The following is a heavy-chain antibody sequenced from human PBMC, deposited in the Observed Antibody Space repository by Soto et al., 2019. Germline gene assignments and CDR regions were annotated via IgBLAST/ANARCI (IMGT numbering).Heavy chain of an antibody. Sequence: GSLRRSCAASGFTFSTYGMAWVRQAPGKGLEWVSGVSASGLNTDYADPVKGRFYISRDNSKNTVSLHMNSLRAEDTAVYYCARDADILTGSDAFDIWGQGTMVTVSS. J-gene: IGHJ3*02. CDR2: VSASGLNT. CDR1: GFTFSTYG. CDR3: ARDADILTGSDAFDI. D-gene: IGHD3-9*01. V-gene: IGHV3-23*01.